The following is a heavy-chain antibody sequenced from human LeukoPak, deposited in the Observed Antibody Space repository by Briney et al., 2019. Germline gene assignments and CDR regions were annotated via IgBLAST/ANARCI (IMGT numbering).Heavy chain of an antibody. V-gene: IGHV3-21*01. CDR2: ISSSSSYI. CDR3: ARNRAYSSDPFDY. D-gene: IGHD6-19*01. J-gene: IGHJ4*02. Sequence: GGSLRLSCAASGFTFSSYSMNWVRQAPGKGLEWVSSISSSSSYIYYADSVKGRFTISRDNAKNPLYLQMNSLRAEDTAVYYCARNRAYSSDPFDYWGQGTLVTVSS. CDR1: GFTFSSYS.